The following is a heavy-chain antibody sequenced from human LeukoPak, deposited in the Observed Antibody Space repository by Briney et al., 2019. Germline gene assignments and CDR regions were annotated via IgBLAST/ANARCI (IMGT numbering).Heavy chain of an antibody. V-gene: IGHV3-66*01. D-gene: IGHD3-22*01. CDR1: GFTVSSNY. CDR2: IYSGGST. Sequence: GGSLRLSCAASGFTVSSNYMSWVRQAPGKGLEWVSVIYSGGSTYYADSVKGRFTISRDNSKYTLYLLMNSLRAEDTAVYYCARKSSGYYAVFDYWGQGTLVTVSS. J-gene: IGHJ4*02. CDR3: ARKSSGYYAVFDY.